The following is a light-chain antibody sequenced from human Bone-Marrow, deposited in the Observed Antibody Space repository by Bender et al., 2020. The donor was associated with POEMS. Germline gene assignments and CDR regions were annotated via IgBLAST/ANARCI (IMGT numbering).Light chain of an antibody. Sequence: QSALTQPASVSVSPGQSITISCTGTSGDVGGYNYVSWYQQHPGKAPKLMIFDVSRRPSGVSTRFSGSKSGNTASLAISGLRAEDEAYYFCCSFSRSGTQWVFGGGTQLTVL. V-gene: IGLV2-14*03. CDR3: CSFSRSGTQWV. J-gene: IGLJ3*02. CDR1: SGDVGGYNY. CDR2: DVS.